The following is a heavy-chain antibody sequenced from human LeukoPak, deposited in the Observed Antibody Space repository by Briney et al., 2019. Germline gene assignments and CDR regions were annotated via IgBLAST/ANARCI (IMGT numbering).Heavy chain of an antibody. V-gene: IGHV1-69*05. CDR1: GGTFSSYA. D-gene: IGHD3-22*01. CDR3: ARTYYYDSSGYYPFDY. CDR2: INPIFGTA. Sequence: SVKVSCKASGGTFSSYAISWVRQAPGQGLEWMGRINPIFGTANYAQKFQGRVTITTDESTSTAYMELSSLRSEDTAVYYCARTYYYDSSGYYPFDYRGQGTLVTVSS. J-gene: IGHJ4*02.